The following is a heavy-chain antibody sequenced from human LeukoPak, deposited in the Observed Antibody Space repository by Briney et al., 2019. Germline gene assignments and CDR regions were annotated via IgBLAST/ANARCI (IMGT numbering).Heavy chain of an antibody. J-gene: IGHJ4*02. Sequence: GASVKVSCKASGYTFTSYYMHWVRQAPGQGLEWMGIINPSGGSTSYAQKFQGRVTMTRDMSTSTVYMELSSLRSEDTAVYYCARSSSGWYPFDYWGQGTLVTVSS. CDR1: GYTFTSYY. CDR2: INPSGGST. CDR3: ARSSSGWYPFDY. V-gene: IGHV1-46*01. D-gene: IGHD6-19*01.